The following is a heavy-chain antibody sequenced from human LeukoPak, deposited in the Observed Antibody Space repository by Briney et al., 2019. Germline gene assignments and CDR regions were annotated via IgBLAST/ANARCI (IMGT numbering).Heavy chain of an antibody. CDR1: GGTFINYA. CDR2: IIPIFGTA. Sequence: SVTVSCKASGGTFINYAISWVRQAPGQGLEWMGGIIPIFGTANYPQKFQGRVTITADKSTRTAYMELSSLRSEDTAVYYCARGPLSPGRYFDWLSRYYYYGMDVWGKGTTVTVSS. CDR3: ARGPLSPGRYFDWLSRYYYYGMDV. V-gene: IGHV1-69*06. J-gene: IGHJ6*04. D-gene: IGHD3-9*01.